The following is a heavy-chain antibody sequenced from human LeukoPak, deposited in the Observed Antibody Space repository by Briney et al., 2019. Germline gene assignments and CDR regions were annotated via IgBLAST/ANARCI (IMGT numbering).Heavy chain of an antibody. D-gene: IGHD5-18*01. CDR3: ARTTLGYTYGYYFDY. CDR2: IRQDGSEK. J-gene: IGHJ4*02. V-gene: IGHV3-7*01. Sequence: PGESLKTSCKGSGYSFPNYWSGWVRQAPGKGLEGVPKIRQDGSEKYYVDSVKGRFTISRDNAKNSLYMQMNSLRAEDTAVYYCARTTLGYTYGYYFDYWGQGTLVTVSS. CDR1: GYSFPNYW.